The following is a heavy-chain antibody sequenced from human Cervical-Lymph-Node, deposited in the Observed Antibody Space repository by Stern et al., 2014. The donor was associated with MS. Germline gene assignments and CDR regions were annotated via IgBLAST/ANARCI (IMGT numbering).Heavy chain of an antibody. CDR2: IYYSGST. D-gene: IGHD3-10*01. CDR1: GGSISSGGYY. CDR3: ARARGPTGLDP. Sequence: QVQLQESGPGLVKPSQTLSLTCTVSGGSISSGGYYWSWIRPHPGKGLEWIGYIYYSGSTYYNPALKSLVTISVDTSKNQFSLKLSSVTAADTAVYYCARARGPTGLDPWGQGTLVTVSS. J-gene: IGHJ5*02. V-gene: IGHV4-31*01.